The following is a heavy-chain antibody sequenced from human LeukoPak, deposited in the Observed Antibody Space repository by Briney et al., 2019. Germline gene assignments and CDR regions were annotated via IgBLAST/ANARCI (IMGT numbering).Heavy chain of an antibody. D-gene: IGHD5-12*01. CDR2: VYYSGST. CDR3: AREYSGFDY. Sequence: SETLSLTCTVSGDPISSYSDYTNYKWTWIRQPPGKGLEWIGYVYYSGSTNYNPSLKSRVTISVDTSKNQFSLKLTSVTAADTAVYYCAREYSGFDYWGQGNLVTVSS. J-gene: IGHJ4*02. V-gene: IGHV4-61*01. CDR1: GDPISSYSDY.